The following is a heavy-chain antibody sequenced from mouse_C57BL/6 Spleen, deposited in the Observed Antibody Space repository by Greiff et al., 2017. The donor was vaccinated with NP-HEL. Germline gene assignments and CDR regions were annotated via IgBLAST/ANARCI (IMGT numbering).Heavy chain of an antibody. Sequence: EVKVVESGGGLVQPGGSLSLSCAASGFTFTDYYMSWVRQPPGKALEWLGFIRNKANGYTTEYSASVKGRFTISRVNSQSILYLQMNALRAEDSATYYCARYPTPPLWHYFDYWGQGTTLTVSS. CDR3: ARYPTPPLWHYFDY. CDR1: GFTFTDYY. D-gene: IGHD2-10*01. J-gene: IGHJ2*01. CDR2: IRNKANGYTT. V-gene: IGHV7-3*01.